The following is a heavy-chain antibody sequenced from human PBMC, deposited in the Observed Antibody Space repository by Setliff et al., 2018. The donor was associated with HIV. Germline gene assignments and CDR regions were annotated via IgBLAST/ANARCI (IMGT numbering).Heavy chain of an antibody. J-gene: IGHJ4*02. CDR3: ARGEPTILIEPAAFFDY. Sequence: GGSLRLSCAASGFTVSSNYMSWVRQAPGKGLEWVSVIYSGGSTYYADSVKGRFTISRDNSKSTLYLQMNSLRAEDTAVYYCARGEPTILIEPAAFFDYWGQGTLVTVSS. V-gene: IGHV3-53*01. D-gene: IGHD2-2*01. CDR1: GFTVSSNY. CDR2: IYSGGST.